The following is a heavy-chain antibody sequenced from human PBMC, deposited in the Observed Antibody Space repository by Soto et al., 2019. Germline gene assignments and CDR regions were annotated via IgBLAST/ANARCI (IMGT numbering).Heavy chain of an antibody. CDR3: ASPPTNLDYGDDNWFDP. J-gene: IGHJ5*02. CDR1: GFTFSRYW. V-gene: IGHV3-7*01. CDR2: INQDGSEK. D-gene: IGHD4-17*01. Sequence: EVQLEESGGGLVQPGGSLRLSCAASGFTFSRYWMSWVRQAPGKGLEWVANINQDGSEKYYVDSVKGRFTISRDNAKNLLFLQMNSLRVEYTAVYYCASPPTNLDYGDDNWFDPWGQGSLVTVSS.